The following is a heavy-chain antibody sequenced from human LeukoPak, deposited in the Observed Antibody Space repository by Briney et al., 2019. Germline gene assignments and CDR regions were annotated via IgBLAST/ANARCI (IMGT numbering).Heavy chain of an antibody. J-gene: IGHJ5*02. CDR2: IYYSGST. V-gene: IGHV4-39*07. CDR3: ARVLGIVGATPHTIGFDP. CDR1: GGSISSSSYY. Sequence: SETLSLTCTVSGGSISSSSYYWGWIRPPPGKGLEWIGSIYYSGSTYYNPSLKSRVTISVDTSKNQFSLKLSSVTAADTAVYYCARVLGIVGATPHTIGFDPWGQGTLVTVSS. D-gene: IGHD1-26*01.